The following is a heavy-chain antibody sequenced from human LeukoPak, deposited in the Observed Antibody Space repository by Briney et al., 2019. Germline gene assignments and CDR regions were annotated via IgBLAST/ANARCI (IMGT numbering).Heavy chain of an antibody. CDR3: ARTYSSRAGYYYYMDV. J-gene: IGHJ6*03. CDR1: GYTFTSYG. V-gene: IGHV1-18*01. D-gene: IGHD6-13*01. Sequence: SVKVSCKASGYTFTSYGISWVRQAPGQGLEWMGWIDAYNGNTNYAQKLQGRVTMTTDTSTSTAYMELRSLRSDDTAVYYCARTYSSRAGYYYYMDVWGKGTTVTVSS. CDR2: IDAYNGNT.